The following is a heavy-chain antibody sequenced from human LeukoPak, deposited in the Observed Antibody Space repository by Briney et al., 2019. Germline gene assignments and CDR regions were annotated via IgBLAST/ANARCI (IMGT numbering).Heavy chain of an antibody. D-gene: IGHD6-25*01. CDR1: GGSINNYY. CDR3: ATRAALDYYLDV. CDR2: IFYSGST. J-gene: IGHJ6*03. Sequence: PSETLSLTCTVSGGSINNYYWSWIRRPPGKGLGWIGYIFYSGSTYYSPSLKSRVTITVDTSKDQFSLKVTSVTAADTAVYYCATRAALDYYLDVWGKGTTATVSS. V-gene: IGHV4-59*04.